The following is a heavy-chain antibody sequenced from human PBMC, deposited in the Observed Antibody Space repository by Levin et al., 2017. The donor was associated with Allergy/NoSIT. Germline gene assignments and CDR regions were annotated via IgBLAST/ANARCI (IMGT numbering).Heavy chain of an antibody. CDR2: IGTAGDT. J-gene: IGHJ4*02. CDR1: GFTFSSYD. Sequence: LSLTCAASGFTFSSYDMHWVRQATGKGLEWVSAIGTAGDTYYPGSVKGRFTISRENAKNSLYLQMNSLRAGDTAVYYCARGPGIAAAGDYFDYWGQGTLVTVSS. CDR3: ARGPGIAAAGDYFDY. V-gene: IGHV3-13*04. D-gene: IGHD6-13*01.